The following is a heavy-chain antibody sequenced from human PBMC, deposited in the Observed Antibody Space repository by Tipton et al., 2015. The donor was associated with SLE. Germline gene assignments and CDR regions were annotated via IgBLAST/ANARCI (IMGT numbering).Heavy chain of an antibody. CDR2: IYYSGST. V-gene: IGHV4-39*07. CDR3: ARGYSSSWYREFFDI. D-gene: IGHD6-13*01. J-gene: IGHJ2*01. CDR1: GGSISSSSYY. Sequence: TLSFTCTVSGGSISSSSYYWGWIRQPPGKGLEWIGSIYYSGSTYYNPSLKSRVTISVDTSKNQFSLRLRSATAADTAFYYCARGYSSSWYREFFDIWGRGTLVTVSS.